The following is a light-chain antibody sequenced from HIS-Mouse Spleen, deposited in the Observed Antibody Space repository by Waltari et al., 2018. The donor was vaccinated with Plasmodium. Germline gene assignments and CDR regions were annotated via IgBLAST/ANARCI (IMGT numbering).Light chain of an antibody. V-gene: IGLV3-1*01. Sequence: SYELTQPPSVSVSPGQTASITCSGDKLGDKYACWYPQKPGQSPVLVIYQASKRPSGIPERFSGSNSGNTATLTISGTQAMDEADYYCQAWDSSTAVFGGGTKLTVL. CDR1: KLGDKY. CDR2: QAS. CDR3: QAWDSSTAV. J-gene: IGLJ3*02.